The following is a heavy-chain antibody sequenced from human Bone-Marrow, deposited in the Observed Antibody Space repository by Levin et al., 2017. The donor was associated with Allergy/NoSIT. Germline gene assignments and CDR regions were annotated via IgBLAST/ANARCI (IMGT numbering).Heavy chain of an antibody. V-gene: IGHV4-59*01. CDR1: GGSISSFH. CDR2: IDNIGNT. Sequence: SETLSLSCTVSGGSISSFHWSWIRQPPGKGLEWIGYIDNIGNTNYNPSFRSRLTISSDTYRTQFYLQLSSVTAADTAIYYCARGENWGDGFDIWGQGTMVTVSS. J-gene: IGHJ3*02. D-gene: IGHD7-27*01. CDR3: ARGENWGDGFDI.